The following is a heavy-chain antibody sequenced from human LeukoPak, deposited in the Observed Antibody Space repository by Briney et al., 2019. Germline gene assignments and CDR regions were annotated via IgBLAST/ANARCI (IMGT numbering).Heavy chain of an antibody. Sequence: SVKVSCKASGGTFSSYAISWVRQAPGQGLEWMGGIIPIFGTANYAQKFQGRVTITADESTSTAYMELSSLRSEDTAVYYCARGGKRWLQLTAFDIWGQGTMVTVSP. J-gene: IGHJ3*02. CDR1: GGTFSSYA. CDR3: ARGGKRWLQLTAFDI. V-gene: IGHV1-69*13. D-gene: IGHD5-24*01. CDR2: IIPIFGTA.